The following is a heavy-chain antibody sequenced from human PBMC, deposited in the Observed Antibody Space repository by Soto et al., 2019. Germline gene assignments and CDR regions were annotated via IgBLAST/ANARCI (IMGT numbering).Heavy chain of an antibody. CDR3: SRENWFQDY. CDR1: GCTFTTYY. CDR2: IKNDGSEQ. J-gene: IGHJ4*02. Sequence: GGSLTLSCADPGCTFTTYYMTWVRQAPGKGLEWLASIKNDGSEQYYVDSVKGRFTISRDNAKNSLYLQMNSLRAGDTALYYCSRENWFQDYWGQGTLVTVSS. D-gene: IGHD3-10*01. V-gene: IGHV3-7*03.